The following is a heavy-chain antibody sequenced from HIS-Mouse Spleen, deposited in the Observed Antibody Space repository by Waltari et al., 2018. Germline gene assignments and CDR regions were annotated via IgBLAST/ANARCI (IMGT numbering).Heavy chain of an antibody. V-gene: IGHV1-2*02. Sequence: QVQLVQSGAAGTKLGDSVKVSCKASGNTFPGYYMHWVRQAPGQGLEWMEWINPSSGGTNYAQKCQGRVTMTRDPSISTAYMELSRLRSDDTAVYYCARDSIAVMDVWGQGTTVTVSS. CDR2: INPSSGGT. D-gene: IGHD6-19*01. CDR3: ARDSIAVMDV. J-gene: IGHJ6*02. CDR1: GNTFPGYY.